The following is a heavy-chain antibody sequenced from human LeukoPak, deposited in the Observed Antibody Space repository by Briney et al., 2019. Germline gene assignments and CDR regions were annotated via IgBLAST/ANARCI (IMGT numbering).Heavy chain of an antibody. CDR3: ARVRPRGYSSGWYYFDY. CDR2: INPSGGST. J-gene: IGHJ4*02. D-gene: IGHD6-19*01. V-gene: IGHV1-46*01. Sequence: ASVKVSCKASGYTFTSYYMHWVRQAPGQGLEWMGTINPSGGSTSYAQKFQDRVTMTRDTSTSTVYMELSSLRSEDTAVYYCARVRPRGYSSGWYYFDYWAQGTLVTVSS. CDR1: GYTFTSYY.